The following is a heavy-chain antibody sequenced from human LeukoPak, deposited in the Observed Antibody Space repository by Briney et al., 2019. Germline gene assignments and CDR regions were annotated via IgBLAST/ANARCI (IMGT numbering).Heavy chain of an antibody. CDR3: AKGGWDYDILTGYYYPHPYYFDY. V-gene: IGHV3-53*01. CDR2: LYIGGNT. J-gene: IGHJ4*02. D-gene: IGHD3-9*01. Sequence: GGSLRLSCVASGLSVSNNYMNWVRQAPGEGLEWVSALYIGGNTYYADSVKGRFTISRDNSKNTLYLQMNSLRAEDTAVYYCAKGGWDYDILTGYYYPHPYYFDYWGQGTLVTVSS. CDR1: GLSVSNNY.